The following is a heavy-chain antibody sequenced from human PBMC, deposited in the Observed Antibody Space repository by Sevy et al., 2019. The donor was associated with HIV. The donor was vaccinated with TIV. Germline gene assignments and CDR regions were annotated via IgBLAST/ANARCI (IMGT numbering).Heavy chain of an antibody. CDR1: GFTFSTYA. J-gene: IGHJ4*02. Sequence: GGSLRLSCAASGFTFSTYAMSWVRQAPGKGLEWVSGISGSGVTTYYADSVKGRFTISRDNSKNTLYLQMTSLTAEDMAVYYCAKAGVRVGGTFDLFYFDYWGQGTLVTVSS. V-gene: IGHV3-23*01. D-gene: IGHD6-19*01. CDR2: ISGSGVTT. CDR3: AKAGVRVGGTFDLFYFDY.